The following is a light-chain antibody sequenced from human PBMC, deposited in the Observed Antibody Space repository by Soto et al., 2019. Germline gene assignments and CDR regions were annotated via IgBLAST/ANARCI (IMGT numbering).Light chain of an antibody. CDR1: QSVLYSSNNKNY. V-gene: IGKV4-1*01. CDR3: QQYYGSPPT. Sequence: DIVMTESRDSLAVSLGERATINCKSSQSVLYSSNNKNYLAWYQQKPGQPPKLLIYWASTRESGVPDRFSGSGSGTDFTLTISSLQAEDVAVYYCQQYYGSPPTFGQGTKVEIK. J-gene: IGKJ1*01. CDR2: WAS.